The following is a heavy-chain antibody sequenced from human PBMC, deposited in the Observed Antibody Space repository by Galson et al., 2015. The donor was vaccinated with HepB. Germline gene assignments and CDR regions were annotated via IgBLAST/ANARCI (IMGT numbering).Heavy chain of an antibody. D-gene: IGHD3-9*01. CDR2: ISHDGTNT. Sequence: SLRLSCAASGFTFRAFGMHWVRQAPGKGLEWVAVISHDGTNTYYADSVKGRFTISRDNSKNTLYLQMNSLRAIDTAVFYCAKDGYDTLTGYYRNYYYGMDVWGQGTTVTVSS. CDR3: AKDGYDTLTGYYRNYYYGMDV. V-gene: IGHV3-30*18. J-gene: IGHJ6*02. CDR1: GFTFRAFG.